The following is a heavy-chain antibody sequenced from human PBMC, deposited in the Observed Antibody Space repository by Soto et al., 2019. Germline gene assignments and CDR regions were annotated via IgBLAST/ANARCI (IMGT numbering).Heavy chain of an antibody. CDR2: IYYSGST. V-gene: IGHV4-30-4*01. J-gene: IGHJ5*02. Sequence: SETLSLTCTVSGGSISSGDYYWSWIRPPPGKGLEWIGYIYYSGSTYYNPPLKSRVTISVDTSKNQFSLKLSSVTAADTAVYYCARGNPPHYYDSSGYYLSWFDPWGQGTLVTVSS. CDR3: ARGNPPHYYDSSGYYLSWFDP. CDR1: GGSISSGDYY. D-gene: IGHD3-22*01.